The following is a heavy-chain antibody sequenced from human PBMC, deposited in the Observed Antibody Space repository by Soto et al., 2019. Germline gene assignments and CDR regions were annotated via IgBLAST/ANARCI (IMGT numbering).Heavy chain of an antibody. CDR2: IRSKANSYAT. CDR3: TRHPLDTAMVTEGSNGMDV. CDR1: GFTFSGSA. J-gene: IGHJ6*02. V-gene: IGHV3-73*01. Sequence: EVQLVESGGGLVQPGGSLKLSCAASGFTFSGSAMHWVRQASGKGLEWVGRIRSKANSYATAYAASVKGRFTISRDDSKHTAYLKMNSLKTEDTAVYYCTRHPLDTAMVTEGSNGMDVWGQGTTVTVSS. D-gene: IGHD5-18*01.